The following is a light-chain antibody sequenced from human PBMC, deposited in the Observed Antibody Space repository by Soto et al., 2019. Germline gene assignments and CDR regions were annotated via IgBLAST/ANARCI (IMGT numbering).Light chain of an antibody. CDR2: AAF. J-gene: IGKJ4*01. CDR3: QQYYGAPLT. Sequence: DIEMTQSPSSLSASVGDRVTITCRASQGISNNLAWYQQKPGKVPKLLIYAAFTLQSGVPSRFSSSGCGIDFTLTISSRLHEDVSTYYCQQYYGAPLTFGGGTKVEIK. V-gene: IGKV1-27*01. CDR1: QGISNN.